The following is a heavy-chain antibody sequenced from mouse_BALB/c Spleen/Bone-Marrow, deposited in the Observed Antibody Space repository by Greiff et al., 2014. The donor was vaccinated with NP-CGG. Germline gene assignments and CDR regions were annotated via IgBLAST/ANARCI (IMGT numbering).Heavy chain of an antibody. CDR1: GFTFSNYG. V-gene: IGHV5-6*02. CDR2: ISSGGSYT. D-gene: IGHD2-4*01. Sequence: EVKLVESGGDLVKPGGSLKLSCAASGFTFSNYGMSWVRQTPDKRLEWVATISSGGSYTYYPDGVKGRFTISRDNAKNTLYLQMSSLKSEDTAMYYCARPMINTYFDHWGQGTTLTVSS. CDR3: ARPMINTYFDH. J-gene: IGHJ2*01.